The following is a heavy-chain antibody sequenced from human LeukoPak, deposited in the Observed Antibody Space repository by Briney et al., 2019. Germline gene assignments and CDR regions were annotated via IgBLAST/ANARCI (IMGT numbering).Heavy chain of an antibody. V-gene: IGHV4-34*01. CDR2: INHSGST. D-gene: IGHD3-10*01. J-gene: IGHJ4*02. CDR3: ARAHVPMVRGVFDY. Sequence: SETLSLTCAVYGGSFSGYYWSWIRQPPGKGLEWIGEINHSGSTYYNPSLKSRVTISVDTSKNQFSLKLSSVTAADTAVYYCARAHVPMVRGVFDYWGQGTLVTVSS. CDR1: GGSFSGYY.